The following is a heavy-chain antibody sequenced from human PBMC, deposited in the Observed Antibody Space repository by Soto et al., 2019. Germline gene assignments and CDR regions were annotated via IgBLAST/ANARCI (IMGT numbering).Heavy chain of an antibody. Sequence: QVQLQESGPGLVKPSETLSLTCTVSGGSISTYYWSWIRQPPGKEVEWIGYIYHSGNTNYNPSVKSRVTTSIDTSKNQFSLRLSSVPAADTAVYYCARDFGYCSTTSCGHYYYMGVWGKGTTVTVSS. CDR1: GGSISTYY. CDR3: ARDFGYCSTTSCGHYYYMGV. J-gene: IGHJ6*03. V-gene: IGHV4-59*01. D-gene: IGHD2-2*01. CDR2: IYHSGNT.